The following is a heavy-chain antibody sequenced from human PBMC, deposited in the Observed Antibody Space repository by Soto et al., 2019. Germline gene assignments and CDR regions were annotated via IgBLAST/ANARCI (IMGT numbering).Heavy chain of an antibody. D-gene: IGHD6-6*01. CDR1: GGSISSYY. Sequence: QVQLQESGPGLVKPSETLSLTCTVSGGSISSYYWSWIRQPAGKGLEWIGRIYTSGSTNYKPSLKSRVTGSVDTSKTQFPLMLSSVTAAATVVYSCARGYSSSSVYRFDPLGQGTLVTVSS. V-gene: IGHV4-4*07. J-gene: IGHJ5*02. CDR3: ARGYSSSSVYRFDP. CDR2: IYTSGST.